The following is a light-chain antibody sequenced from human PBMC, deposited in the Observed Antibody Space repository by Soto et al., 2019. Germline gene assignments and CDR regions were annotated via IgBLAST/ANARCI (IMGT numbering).Light chain of an antibody. CDR3: SSYTISSTWV. Sequence: QSALTQPSSMSGSPGQSITISCTGTSSDIGAYEHVSWYQQRPGRAPKVLIYDVRIRPSGVSDRFSGSKSDNTASLTISGLQAEDEADYYCSSYTISSTWVFGGGTKVTVL. CDR1: SSDIGAYEH. J-gene: IGLJ3*02. CDR2: DVR. V-gene: IGLV2-14*03.